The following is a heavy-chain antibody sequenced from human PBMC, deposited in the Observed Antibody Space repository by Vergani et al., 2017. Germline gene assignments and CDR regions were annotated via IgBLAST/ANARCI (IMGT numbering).Heavy chain of an antibody. V-gene: IGHV3-11*04. Sequence: QVQLVESGGGVVQPGRSLRLSCAASGFKFSDHYMSWIRQAPGKGLEWVSHISPGASTVSYTDSVTGRFTVSRDNDNNSLTLNMTTLRVEDTAVYYCAKNPGISTTRHYYAIDVWGQGTTVTVSS. CDR2: ISPGASTV. CDR3: AKNPGISTTRHYYAIDV. D-gene: IGHD1-1*01. CDR1: GFKFSDHY. J-gene: IGHJ6*02.